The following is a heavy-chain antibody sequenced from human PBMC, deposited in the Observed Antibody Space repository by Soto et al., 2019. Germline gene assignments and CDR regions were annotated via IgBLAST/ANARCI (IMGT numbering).Heavy chain of an antibody. CDR1: GYTFTTYG. CDR2: ISGYNGDT. D-gene: IGHD3-10*01. J-gene: IGHJ4*02. Sequence: ASVKVSCKTSGYTFTTYGITRVRQAPGQGLEWMGWISGYNGDTSYAQKLQGRVTLTTDTSTSTAYMELRSLRSDDTAVFYCATEVGTHFDYWGQGTLVTVSS. V-gene: IGHV1-18*01. CDR3: ATEVGTHFDY.